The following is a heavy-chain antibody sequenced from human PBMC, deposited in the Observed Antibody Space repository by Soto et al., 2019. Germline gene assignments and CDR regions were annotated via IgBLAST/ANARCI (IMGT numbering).Heavy chain of an antibody. V-gene: IGHV1-69*01. CDR1: GGTFSSYA. J-gene: IGHJ6*02. D-gene: IGHD2-2*01. CDR3: ARSQGSSTSLEIYYYYYYGMDV. CDR2: IIPISDKT. Sequence: QVQLVQSGAEVKKPGSSVKVSCKASGGTFSSYAISWVRQATGQGLEWMGGIIPISDKTNYAQKFQGRVTITADESTSTAYMELSSLRSEDTAVYYCARSQGSSTSLEIYYYYYYGMDVWGQGTTVTVSS.